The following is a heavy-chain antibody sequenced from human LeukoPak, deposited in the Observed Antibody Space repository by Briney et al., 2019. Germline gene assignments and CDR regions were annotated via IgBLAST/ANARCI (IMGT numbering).Heavy chain of an antibody. CDR2: IHYSGST. CDR1: GGSISSYY. J-gene: IGHJ6*03. CDR3: ARASITYYYYCYMGV. Sequence: SETLSLTCTVSGGSISSYYWSWIRQPPGKGLEWIGYIHYSGSTNYNPSLKSQVTISVDTSKNQFSLKLSSVTAADTAVYYCARASITYYYYCYMGVWGKGTTVTVSS. V-gene: IGHV4-59*01. D-gene: IGHD1-14*01.